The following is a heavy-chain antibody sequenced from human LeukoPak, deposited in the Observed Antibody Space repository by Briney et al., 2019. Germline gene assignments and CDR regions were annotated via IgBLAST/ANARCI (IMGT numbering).Heavy chain of an antibody. J-gene: IGHJ4*02. Sequence: GGSLRLSCAASGFTFSSYWMSWVRQAPGKGLEWVANIKQDGSEKYYVDSVKGRFTISRDNAKNSLYLQMNSLRAEDTAVYYCARVIRPAYGSGWEPGAYYFDYWGQGTLVTVSS. V-gene: IGHV3-7*01. CDR2: IKQDGSEK. D-gene: IGHD6-19*01. CDR3: ARVIRPAYGSGWEPGAYYFDY. CDR1: GFTFSSYW.